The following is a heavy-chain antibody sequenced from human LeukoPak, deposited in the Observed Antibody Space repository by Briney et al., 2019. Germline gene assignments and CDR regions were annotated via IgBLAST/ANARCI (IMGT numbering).Heavy chain of an antibody. V-gene: IGHV3-53*05. J-gene: IGHJ6*03. CDR3: ASRVPYYYYMDV. Sequence: GGSLRLSCAASGFTVSSNYMSWVRQAPGKGLEWVSVIYSGGSTYYADSVKGRFTISRDNSKNTLYLQMNSLRAEDTAVYYCASRVPYYYYMDVWGKGTTVTVSS. CDR2: IYSGGST. CDR1: GFTVSSNY.